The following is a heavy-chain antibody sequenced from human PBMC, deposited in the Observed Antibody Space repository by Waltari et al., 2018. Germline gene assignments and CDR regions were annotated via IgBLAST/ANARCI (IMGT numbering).Heavy chain of an antibody. J-gene: IGHJ3*02. D-gene: IGHD3-3*01. CDR1: GGTFSSYA. Sequence: QVQLVQSGAEVKKPGSSVKVSCKASGGTFSSYAISWVRQAHGQGLGWMGGIIPICGTANDEQKFQGRVTITADESTSTAYMELSSLRSEDTAVYYCARPVGSKEWLVLASGDAFDIWGQGTMVTVSS. CDR3: ARPVGSKEWLVLASGDAFDI. CDR2: IIPICGTA. V-gene: IGHV1-69*01.